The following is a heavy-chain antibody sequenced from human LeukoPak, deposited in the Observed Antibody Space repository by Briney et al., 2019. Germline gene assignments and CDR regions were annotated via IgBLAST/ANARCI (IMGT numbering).Heavy chain of an antibody. J-gene: IGHJ4*02. CDR3: ATQRGSYLWGTDFDY. D-gene: IGHD3-16*01. CDR1: GYTFTYYY. Sequence: ASVKVSCKVSGYTFTYYYIHWVRQAPGQGLEWMGWINPNSGDTKYAQKFQGRVTMTRDTSISTAYMELSRLRSDDTAVYYCATQRGSYLWGTDFDYWGQGTLVTVSS. CDR2: INPNSGDT. V-gene: IGHV1-2*02.